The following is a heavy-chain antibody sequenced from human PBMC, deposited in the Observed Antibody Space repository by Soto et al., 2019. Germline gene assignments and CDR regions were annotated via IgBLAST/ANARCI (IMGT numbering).Heavy chain of an antibody. Sequence: VGSLRLSCASSVFTFSSYSMNCVRHSPGKWLEWVSYISSSSSTIYYADSVKGRFTISRDNAKNSLYLQMNSLRDEDTAVYYCARVAYYYDSRGYYEYWGQGTLVIVS. CDR3: ARVAYYYDSRGYYEY. CDR2: ISSSSSTI. V-gene: IGHV3-48*02. CDR1: VFTFSSYS. D-gene: IGHD3-22*01. J-gene: IGHJ4*02.